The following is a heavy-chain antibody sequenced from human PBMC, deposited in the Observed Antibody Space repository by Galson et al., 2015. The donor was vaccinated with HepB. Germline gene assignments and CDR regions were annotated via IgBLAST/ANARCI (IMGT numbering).Heavy chain of an antibody. D-gene: IGHD3-9*01. CDR3: ARADILTGLGMGI. CDR2: IYYSGST. V-gene: IGHV4-59*01. J-gene: IGHJ3*02. CDR1: GGSISSYY. Sequence: ETLSLTCTVSGGSISSYYWSWIRQPPGKGLEWIGYIYYSGSTNYNPSLKSRVTISVDTSKNQFSLKLSSVTAADTAVYYCARADILTGLGMGIWGQGTMVTVSS.